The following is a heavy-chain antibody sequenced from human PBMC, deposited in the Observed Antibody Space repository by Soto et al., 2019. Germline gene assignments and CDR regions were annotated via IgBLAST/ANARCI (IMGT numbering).Heavy chain of an antibody. V-gene: IGHV4-31*03. CDR3: AICVRQLPFDGGFGLDV. CDR1: GGSISSGGYY. D-gene: IGHD5-18*01. Sequence: QVQLQESGPGLLKPSQILSLTCSVSGGSISSGGYYWTWIRQRPGKGLEWIGFVYYSGITYHSPSLESRLPMSVDTSQNQFSLRLTSVTAADTAVYYCAICVRQLPFDGGFGLDVWGQGTTVTVS. CDR2: VYYSGIT. J-gene: IGHJ6*02.